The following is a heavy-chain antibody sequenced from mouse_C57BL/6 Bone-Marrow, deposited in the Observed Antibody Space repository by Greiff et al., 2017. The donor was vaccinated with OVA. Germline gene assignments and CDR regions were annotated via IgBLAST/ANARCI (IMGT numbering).Heavy chain of an antibody. V-gene: IGHV1-81*01. CDR2: IYPRSGNT. Sequence: VMLVESGAELARPGASVKLSCKASGYTFTSYGISWVKQRTGQGLEWIGEIYPRSGNTYYNEKFKGKATLTADKSSSTAYMELRSLTSEDSAVYFCARQRLLAFDYWGQGTTLTVSS. D-gene: IGHD2-3*01. J-gene: IGHJ2*01. CDR1: GYTFTSYG. CDR3: ARQRLLAFDY.